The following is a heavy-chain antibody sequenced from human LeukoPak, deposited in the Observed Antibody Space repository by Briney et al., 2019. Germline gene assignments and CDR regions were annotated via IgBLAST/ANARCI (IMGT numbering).Heavy chain of an antibody. CDR2: ISYDGSNK. CDR1: GFTFSNYG. Sequence: GGSLRLSCAASGFTFSNYGMHWVRQAPGKGLEWVAVISYDGSNKYYADSAKGRFTISRDNSKNTLYLQMNSLRAEDTGVYYCAKDRGNWNYGSYFDYWGQGTLVTVSS. D-gene: IGHD1-7*01. J-gene: IGHJ4*02. V-gene: IGHV3-30*18. CDR3: AKDRGNWNYGSYFDY.